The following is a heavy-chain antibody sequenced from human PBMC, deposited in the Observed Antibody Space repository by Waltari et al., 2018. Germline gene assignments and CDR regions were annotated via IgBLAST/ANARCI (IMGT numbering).Heavy chain of an antibody. CDR2: INPNSGGT. D-gene: IGHD3-10*01. J-gene: IGHJ6*03. V-gene: IGHV1-2*02. CDR1: GYTFTGYY. CDR3: ARGFRELLYYYYMDV. Sequence: QVQLVQSGAEVKKPGASVKVSCKASGYTFTGYYMHWVRQAPGQGLEWMGWINPNSGGTNDAQKFQGRVTMTRDTSISTAYMELSRLRSDDTAVYYCARGFRELLYYYYMDVWGKGTTVTVSS.